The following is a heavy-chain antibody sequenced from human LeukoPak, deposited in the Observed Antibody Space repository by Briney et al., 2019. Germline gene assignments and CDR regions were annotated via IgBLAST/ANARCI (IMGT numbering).Heavy chain of an antibody. D-gene: IGHD3-22*01. CDR1: GGSLSSYY. J-gene: IGHJ4*02. CDR2: IYYSGST. V-gene: IGHV4-59*01. CDR3: ARSLPFAYYYDSSGYYFDY. Sequence: PSETLSLTCTVSGGSLSSYYWSWIRQPPGKGLEWIGYIYYSGSTNYNPSLKSRVTISVDTSKNQFSLKLSSVTAADTAVYYCARSLPFAYYYDSSGYYFDYWGQGTLVTVSS.